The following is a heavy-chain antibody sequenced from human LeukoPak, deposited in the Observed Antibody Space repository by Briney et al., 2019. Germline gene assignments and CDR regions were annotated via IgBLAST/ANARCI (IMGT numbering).Heavy chain of an antibody. CDR3: ARCSGWYRIDY. Sequence: SETLSLTCTVSGGSISSYYWSWIRQTPGKGLEWIGYIYYSGSINYTPSLKSRVTISVDTSKNQIYLKLSSVTAADTAVYYCARCSGWYRIDYWGQGTLVTVSS. CDR1: GGSISSYY. J-gene: IGHJ4*02. V-gene: IGHV4-59*01. CDR2: IYYSGSI. D-gene: IGHD6-19*01.